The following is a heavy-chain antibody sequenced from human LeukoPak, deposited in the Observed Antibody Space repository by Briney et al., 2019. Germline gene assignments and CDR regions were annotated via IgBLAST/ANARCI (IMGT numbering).Heavy chain of an antibody. D-gene: IGHD1-26*01. CDR2: ITSGSSYI. V-gene: IGHV3-21*01. CDR1: GFTFSSYS. Sequence: GGSLRLSCAASGFTFSSYSMNWVRQAPGKGLEWVSSITSGSSYIYYADSVKGRFTISRDNAKNSLYLQMNSLRAEDTAVYYCARDPYSGSYGNYYYYFMDVGGKGTTVTISS. J-gene: IGHJ6*03. CDR3: ARDPYSGSYGNYYYYFMDV.